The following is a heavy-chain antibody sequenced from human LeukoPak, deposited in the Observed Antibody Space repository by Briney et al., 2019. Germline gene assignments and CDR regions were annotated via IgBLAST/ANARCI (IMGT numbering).Heavy chain of an antibody. CDR1: GYSISSGYY. CDR2: IYHSGST. Sequence: SETLSLTCTVSGYSISSGYYWGWIRQPPGKGLEWIGSIYHSGSTYYNPSLKSRVTISIDTSKNQFSLNLSSVTAAETAVYYCACVVGATNGGWGPPKYWGQGTLVTVSS. J-gene: IGHJ4*02. D-gene: IGHD1-26*01. CDR3: ACVVGATNGGWGPPKY. V-gene: IGHV4-38-2*02.